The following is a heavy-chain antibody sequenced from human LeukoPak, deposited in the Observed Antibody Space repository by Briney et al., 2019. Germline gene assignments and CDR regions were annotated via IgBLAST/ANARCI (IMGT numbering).Heavy chain of an antibody. D-gene: IGHD3-9*01. CDR1: GFTFSNYW. CDR2: IRQDGNEK. Sequence: GGSLRLSCAASGFTFSNYWMGWVRQAPGKGLEWVANIRQDGNEKYYVGSVRGRFTIFRDNAKNSLYLQMNSLRAEDTAVYYCARHYDILTGTFPYYWGQGTLVTVSS. J-gene: IGHJ4*02. CDR3: ARHYDILTGTFPYY. V-gene: IGHV3-7*03.